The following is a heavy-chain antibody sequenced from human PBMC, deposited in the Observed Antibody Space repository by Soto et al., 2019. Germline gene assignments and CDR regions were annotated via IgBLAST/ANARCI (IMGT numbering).Heavy chain of an antibody. J-gene: IGHJ4*02. D-gene: IGHD3-22*01. V-gene: IGHV1-18*04. CDR1: GYTFTSYG. CDR3: ARDSSGGSGYSLPYFDY. Sequence: QVQLVQSGAEVKKPGASVKVSCKASGYTFTSYGISWVRQAPGQGLEGMGWISAYNGNTNDAQKLQGRVTMTTDTSTSTAYMELRSLRSDDTAVYYCARDSSGGSGYSLPYFDYWGQGTLVTVSS. CDR2: ISAYNGNT.